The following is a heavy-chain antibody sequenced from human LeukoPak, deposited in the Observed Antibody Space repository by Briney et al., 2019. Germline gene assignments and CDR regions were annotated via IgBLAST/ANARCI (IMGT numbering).Heavy chain of an antibody. Sequence: SGGSLTLSYSASGFPFDMYAMHWVRQAPGKGLEYVSGISGSEDNTHYADSVKGRFTISRDNSKNTLYLQMSSLRAEDTAVYYCAKPGVVHVIVAVTFFDSWGQGTQVTVSS. D-gene: IGHD3-22*01. CDR3: AKPGVVHVIVAVTFFDS. J-gene: IGHJ4*02. CDR1: GFPFDMYA. CDR2: ISGSEDNT. V-gene: IGHV3-64D*06.